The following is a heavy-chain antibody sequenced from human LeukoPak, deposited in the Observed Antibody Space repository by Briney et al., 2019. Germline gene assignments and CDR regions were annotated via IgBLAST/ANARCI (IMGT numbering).Heavy chain of an antibody. D-gene: IGHD2-2*01. CDR2: ISGSSSYI. V-gene: IGHV3-21*01. CDR1: GFTFSSYS. Sequence: GGSLRLSCAASGFTFSSYSMNWVRQAPGKGLEWVSSISGSSSYIYYADSVKGRFTISRDNAKNSLYLQMNSLRAEDTAVYYCARVQQLWNFDYWGQGTLVTVSS. J-gene: IGHJ4*02. CDR3: ARVQQLWNFDY.